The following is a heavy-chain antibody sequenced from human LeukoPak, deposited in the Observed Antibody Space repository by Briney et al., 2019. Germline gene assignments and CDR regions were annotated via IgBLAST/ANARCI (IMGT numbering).Heavy chain of an antibody. CDR2: ISGSGGNT. V-gene: IGHV3-23*01. D-gene: IGHD2-15*01. CDR3: AKDQVPTCSGGSCYGGLDY. CDR1: GFTFSSYA. Sequence: SGGSLRLSCVASGFTFSSYAMNWVRQAPGKGLGWVSLISGSGGNTYYADSVKGRFTISRDNSKNTLYLQMNSLRAEDTAVYYCAKDQVPTCSGGSCYGGLDYWGQGTLVTVSS. J-gene: IGHJ4*02.